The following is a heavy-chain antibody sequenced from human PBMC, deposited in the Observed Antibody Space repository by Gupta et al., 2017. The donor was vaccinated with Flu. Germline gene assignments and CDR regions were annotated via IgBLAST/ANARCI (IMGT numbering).Heavy chain of an antibody. CDR1: GFTFSSYG. D-gene: IGHD6-13*01. CDR3: ARDRLGGSSWYRGVVVPHY. V-gene: IGHV3-33*01. Sequence: QVQLVESGGGLVQPGRSLRLSCAASGFTFSSYGMHWVRQAPGKGLEWVAVIWYDGSNKYYADSVKGRFTISRDNSKNTLYLQMNSLRAEDTAVYYCARDRLGGSSWYRGVVVPHYWGQGTLVTVSS. CDR2: IWYDGSNK. J-gene: IGHJ4*02.